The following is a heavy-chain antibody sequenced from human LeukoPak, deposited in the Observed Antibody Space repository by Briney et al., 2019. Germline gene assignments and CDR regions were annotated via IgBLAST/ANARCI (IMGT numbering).Heavy chain of an antibody. D-gene: IGHD2-15*01. J-gene: IGHJ4*02. CDR2: MNPNNGNT. Sequence: ASVKVSCKASGYTFTNYDINWVRRATGQGLEWMGWMNPNNGNTGYAQKFQGRVTMTRSTSISTAYMELSSLTSEDTAVYYCARVSLGYCSGGTCYFQDHWGQGTLVTVSS. CDR1: GYTFTNYD. CDR3: ARVSLGYCSGGTCYFQDH. V-gene: IGHV1-8*01.